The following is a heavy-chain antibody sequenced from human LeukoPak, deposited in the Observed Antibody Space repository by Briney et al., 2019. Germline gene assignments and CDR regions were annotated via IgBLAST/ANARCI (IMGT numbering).Heavy chain of an antibody. J-gene: IGHJ4*02. Sequence: PSGTLSLTCTVSGGSISSSSYYWGWIRQPPGKGLEWIGSIYYSGSTYYNPSLKSRVTISVDTSKNQFSLKLSSVTAADTAVYYCARLNSFGGFDYWGQGTLVTVSS. CDR2: IYYSGST. V-gene: IGHV4-39*01. D-gene: IGHD3-16*01. CDR3: ARLNSFGGFDY. CDR1: GGSISSSSYY.